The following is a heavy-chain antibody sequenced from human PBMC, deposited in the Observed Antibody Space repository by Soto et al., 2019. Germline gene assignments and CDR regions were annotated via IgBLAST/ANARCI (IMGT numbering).Heavy chain of an antibody. J-gene: IGHJ4*02. CDR2: ISGSGGST. D-gene: IGHD1-26*01. CDR3: AKDLSKIRGSYLDY. Sequence: GSLRLSCAASGFTFSSYAMSWVRQAPGKGLEWVSAISGSGGSTYYADSVKGRFTISRDNSKNTLYLQMNSLRAEDTAVYYCAKDLSKIRGSYLDYWGQGTLVTVSS. V-gene: IGHV3-23*01. CDR1: GFTFSSYA.